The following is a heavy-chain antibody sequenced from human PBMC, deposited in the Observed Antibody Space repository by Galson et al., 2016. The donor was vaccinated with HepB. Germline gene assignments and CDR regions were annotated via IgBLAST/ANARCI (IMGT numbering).Heavy chain of an antibody. CDR2: ISRSSTHI. CDR1: GFTFSDYS. D-gene: IGHD3-22*01. Sequence: SLRLSCAASGFTFSDYSMNWVRQAPGKGLEWVSSISRSSTHIYYADSVKGRFTISRDNAKSSLYLQMNSLRAEDTAVYYCVIDPRGTQWLVVRYPSDIWGQGTLVTVSS. V-gene: IGHV3-21*01. J-gene: IGHJ3*02. CDR3: VIDPRGTQWLVVRYPSDI.